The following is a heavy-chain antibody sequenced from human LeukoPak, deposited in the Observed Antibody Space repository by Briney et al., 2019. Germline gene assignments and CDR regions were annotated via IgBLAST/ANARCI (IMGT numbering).Heavy chain of an antibody. CDR1: GGAFSSYT. V-gene: IGHV1-69*01. D-gene: IGHD3-10*01. CDR3: ASVWFGPTIHGYFQH. J-gene: IGHJ1*01. CDR2: IIPIFGTT. Sequence: SVKVSCKASGGAFSSYTISWVRQAPGHGLEWMGGIIPIFGTTNYAQRFQGRVTISADESTSTAYMELSSLRSEDTAVYYCASVWFGPTIHGYFQHWGQGTLVTVSS.